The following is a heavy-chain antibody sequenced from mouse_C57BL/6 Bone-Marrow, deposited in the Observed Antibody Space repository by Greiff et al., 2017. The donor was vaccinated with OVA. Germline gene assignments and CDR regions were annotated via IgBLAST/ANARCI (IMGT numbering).Heavy chain of an antibody. CDR2: IDPSDSET. CDR1: GYTFTSYW. V-gene: IGHV1-52*01. D-gene: IGHD2-5*01. Sequence: QVQLQQPGAELVRPGSSVKLSCKASGYTFTSYWMHWVKQRPIQGLEWIGNIDPSDSETHYNQKFKDKATLTVDKSSSTAYMQLSSLTSEDSAVYYCASEGYYSNSWCAYWGQGTLVTVSA. CDR3: ASEGYYSNSWCAY. J-gene: IGHJ3*01.